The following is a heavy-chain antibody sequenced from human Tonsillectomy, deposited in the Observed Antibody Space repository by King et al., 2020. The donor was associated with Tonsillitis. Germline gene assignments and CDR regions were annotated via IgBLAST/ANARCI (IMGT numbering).Heavy chain of an antibody. V-gene: IGHV3-74*01. J-gene: IGHJ4*02. CDR2: IYPDGSVT. Sequence: VQLVESGGGLVQPGGSLRLSCAASGFTFGSYWMHWVRQAPGKGLVWVSRIYPDGSVTYYADSVKGRFTISGDNAKNTVYLQMNSLRAEDTAVYYCIRDFREFDFWGQGTLVTVSS. CDR1: GFTFGSYW. CDR3: IRDFREFDF.